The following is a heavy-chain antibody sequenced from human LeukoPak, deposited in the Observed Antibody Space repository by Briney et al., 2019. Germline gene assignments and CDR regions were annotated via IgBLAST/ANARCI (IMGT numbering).Heavy chain of an antibody. V-gene: IGHV3-9*03. J-gene: IGHJ4*02. CDR1: GFTFDYYA. D-gene: IGHD2-2*01. CDR3: AKGGGAYCSSTSCSLFDY. CDR2: ISWDSGSI. Sequence: GGSLRLSGAASGFTFDYYARHWVRQAPGKGLEWVSGISWDSGSIGYADSVNGLFTISRDNAKNSLYLQMNSLRAEDMALYYCAKGGGAYCSSTSCSLFDYWGQGTLVTVSS.